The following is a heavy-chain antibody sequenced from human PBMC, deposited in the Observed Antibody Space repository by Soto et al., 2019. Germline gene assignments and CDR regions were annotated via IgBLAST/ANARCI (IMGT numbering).Heavy chain of an antibody. V-gene: IGHV2-5*02. CDR1: GFSLSTSGVG. Sequence: QIPLKESGPTLVKPTQNLTLTCTVSGFSLSTSGVGVGWIRQPPGKTLEWLALIYWDDDKRYSLSLKSRLTITKDTSKNQVVVTMTNMDPVDTATYYCARRRLDRNAFDIWGQGTVVTVSS. CDR2: IYWDDDK. CDR3: ARRRLDRNAFDI. J-gene: IGHJ3*02.